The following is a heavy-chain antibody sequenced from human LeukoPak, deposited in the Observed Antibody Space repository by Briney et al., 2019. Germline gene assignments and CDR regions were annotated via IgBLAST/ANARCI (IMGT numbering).Heavy chain of an antibody. CDR3: ARDLGDGYNFRY. CDR1: DGSISSGGYY. V-gene: IGHV4-31*03. J-gene: IGHJ4*02. D-gene: IGHD5-24*01. CDR2: IYYSGST. Sequence: PSETLSLTCTVSDGSISSGGYYWSWIRRHPGKGLEWIGYIYYSGSTYYNPSLKSRVIISVDTSKNQFSLKLSSVTAADTAVYFCARDLGDGYNFRYWGQGTLVTVSS.